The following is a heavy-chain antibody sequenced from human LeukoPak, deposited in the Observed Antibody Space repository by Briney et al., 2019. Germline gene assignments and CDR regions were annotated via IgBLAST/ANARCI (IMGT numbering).Heavy chain of an antibody. V-gene: IGHV4-39*01. Sequence: SETLSLTCTASGGSISSSSYYRGWIRQPPGKGLEWIGTIYYSGSTYYNPSLKSRVSISVDTSKNQFSLRLTSVTATDTAVYYCARQGDGGRAFDYWGQGILVTVSS. CDR3: ARQGDGGRAFDY. CDR2: IYYSGST. CDR1: GGSISSSSYY. J-gene: IGHJ4*02. D-gene: IGHD4-23*01.